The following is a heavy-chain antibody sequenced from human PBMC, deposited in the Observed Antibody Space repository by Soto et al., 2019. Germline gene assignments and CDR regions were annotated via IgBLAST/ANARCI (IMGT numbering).Heavy chain of an antibody. J-gene: IGHJ4*02. CDR3: ARDLLGATAGIDY. Sequence: AGGSLRLSCAASGFTFSSYGMHWVRQDPGKGLEWVAVIWYDGSNKYYADSVKGRFTISRDNSKNTLYLQMNSLRAEDTAVYYCARDLLGATAGIDYWGQGNLVSVS. D-gene: IGHD1-26*01. CDR2: IWYDGSNK. CDR1: GFTFSSYG. V-gene: IGHV3-33*01.